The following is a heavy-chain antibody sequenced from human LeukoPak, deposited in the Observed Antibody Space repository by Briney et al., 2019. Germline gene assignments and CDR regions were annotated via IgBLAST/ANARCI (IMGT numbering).Heavy chain of an antibody. CDR1: GDSISSGSYY. D-gene: IGHD5-24*01. J-gene: IGHJ6*02. CDR3: ARDLQKRGMDV. CDR2: TYTSGST. V-gene: IGHV4-61*02. Sequence: KPSQTLSLTCTVSGDSISSGSYYWSWIRQPAGKGLEWIGRTYTSGSTNYNPSLKSRVTISVDSSRNQFSLKLSSVTAADTAVYYCARDLQKRGMDVWGQGTTVTVSS.